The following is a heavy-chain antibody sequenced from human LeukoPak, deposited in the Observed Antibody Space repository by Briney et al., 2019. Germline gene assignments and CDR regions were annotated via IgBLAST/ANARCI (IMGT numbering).Heavy chain of an antibody. CDR3: TRDPEAPMDV. V-gene: IGHV3-7*01. J-gene: IGHJ6*02. Sequence: PGGSLRLSCAASGFTFSSYYMSWVRQAPGKGLEWVANIKQDGSEKFYVDSVKGRFTISRDNAKNSLYLQMNSLRAEDTAVYYCTRDPEAPMDVWGQGTTVTVSS. CDR1: GFTFSSYY. CDR2: IKQDGSEK.